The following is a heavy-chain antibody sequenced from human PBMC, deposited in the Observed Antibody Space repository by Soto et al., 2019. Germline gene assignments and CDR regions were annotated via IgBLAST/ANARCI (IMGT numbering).Heavy chain of an antibody. CDR3: AKALVSRNGVYDPSDI. J-gene: IGHJ3*02. V-gene: IGHV3-23*04. Sequence: EVQLVESGGGLVQPGGSLRLSCAASGFTFSEYAMTWVRQAPGKGLEWVSVIGGAGSNIYYADSVEGRFTVSRDDSKNTMYLTKNSLRVEDTAVNSGAKALVSRNGVYDPSDIWGPGKMVTVSS. CDR1: GFTFSEYA. D-gene: IGHD5-18*01. CDR2: IGGAGSNI.